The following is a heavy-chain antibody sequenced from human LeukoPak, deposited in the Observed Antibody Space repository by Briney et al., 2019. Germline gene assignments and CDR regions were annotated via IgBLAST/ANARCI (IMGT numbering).Heavy chain of an antibody. D-gene: IGHD3-3*01. CDR3: VKDGAIFGVPITRGGMDV. CDR2: ISWNSGSI. J-gene: IGHJ6*02. CDR1: GFTFSDFS. Sequence: GGSLRLSCAASGFTFSDFSMHWVRHTPWKGLEWVLGISWNSGSIGYADSVKGRFTISRDNGKNALYLEMNSLRAEDTALYYCVKDGAIFGVPITRGGMDVWGQGTTVTVSS. V-gene: IGHV3-9*01.